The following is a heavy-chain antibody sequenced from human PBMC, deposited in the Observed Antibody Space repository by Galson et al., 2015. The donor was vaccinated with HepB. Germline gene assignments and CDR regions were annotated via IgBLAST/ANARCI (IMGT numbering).Heavy chain of an antibody. CDR2: ISYDGSNK. V-gene: IGHV3-30*03. CDR3: ARDSSGWYPSGDYYYYYYMDV. D-gene: IGHD6-19*01. J-gene: IGHJ6*03. CDR1: GFTFSSYG. Sequence: SLRLSCAASGFTFSSYGMHWVRQAPGKGLEWVAVISYDGSNKYYADSVKGRFTISRDNSKNTLYLQMNSPRAEDTAVYYCARDSSGWYPSGDYYYYYYMDVWGEGTTVTVSS.